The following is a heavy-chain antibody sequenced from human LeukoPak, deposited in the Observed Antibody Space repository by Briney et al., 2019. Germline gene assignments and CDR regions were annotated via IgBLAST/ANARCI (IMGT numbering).Heavy chain of an antibody. CDR3: ARRNGRGGFDY. CDR1: GYTFKSYD. Sequence: ASVKVSCKASGYTFKSYDINWVRQATGQGLEWMGWMNPKSGNTGYAQKFQGTVTMTRNTSISTAYMELSSLRSEETAIYYCARRNGRGGFDYWGQGTLVTVSS. J-gene: IGHJ4*02. CDR2: MNPKSGNT. D-gene: IGHD2-15*01. V-gene: IGHV1-8*01.